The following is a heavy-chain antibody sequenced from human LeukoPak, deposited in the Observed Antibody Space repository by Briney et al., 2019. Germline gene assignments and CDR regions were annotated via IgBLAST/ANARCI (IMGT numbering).Heavy chain of an antibody. Sequence: PSETLSLTCAVSGGSISSSNWWSWVRQPPGKGLEWIGEIYHSGSTNYNPSLKSRVTISVDKSKNQFSLKLSSVTAADTAVYYCAREGDSSSWHFQHWGQGTLVTVSS. CDR1: GGSISSSNW. CDR2: IYHSGST. D-gene: IGHD6-13*01. J-gene: IGHJ1*01. CDR3: AREGDSSSWHFQH. V-gene: IGHV4-4*02.